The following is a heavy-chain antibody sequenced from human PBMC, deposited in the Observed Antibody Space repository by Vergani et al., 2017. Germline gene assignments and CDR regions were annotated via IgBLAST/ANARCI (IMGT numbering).Heavy chain of an antibody. CDR1: GYTFTGYY. D-gene: IGHD2-2*01. J-gene: IGHJ4*02. Sequence: QVQLVQSGAEVKKPGASVKVPCKASGYTFTGYYMHWVRQAPGQGLEWMGWINPNSGGTNYAQKFQGRVTMTRDTSISTAYMELSRLRSDDTAVYYCARDILNIVVVPAANILGLDYWGQGTLVTVSS. V-gene: IGHV1-2*02. CDR2: INPNSGGT. CDR3: ARDILNIVVVPAANILGLDY.